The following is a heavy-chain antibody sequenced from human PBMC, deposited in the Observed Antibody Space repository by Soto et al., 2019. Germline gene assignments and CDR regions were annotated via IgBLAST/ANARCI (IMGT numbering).Heavy chain of an antibody. CDR3: AKDRGSSVKAGDAFDV. D-gene: IGHD6-13*01. V-gene: IGHV3-23*01. J-gene: IGHJ3*01. Sequence: EVQLMESGGGLVQPGGSLRLSCASSGFTLSMSAVNWVRQAPGKGLEWVSYISDSGDRTYYADSVKGRFTISRDRSKNTVSLQMDSLRAEDTAVYYCAKDRGSSVKAGDAFDVWGQGTKVTVSS. CDR2: ISDSGDRT. CDR1: GFTLSMSA.